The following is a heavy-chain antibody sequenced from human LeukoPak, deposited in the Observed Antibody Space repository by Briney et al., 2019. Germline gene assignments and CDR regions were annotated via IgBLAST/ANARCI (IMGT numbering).Heavy chain of an antibody. V-gene: IGHV3-48*01. Sequence: GGSLRLSCAASGFIVSRHSMTWVRQAPGKGLEWVPSISTSYSGIYYADSVKGRFTISRDNAKNSLYLQMDSLRADDTAVYYCARAHCSSITCFEWGQGTLVTVSS. J-gene: IGHJ4*02. D-gene: IGHD2-2*01. CDR3: ARAHCSSITCFE. CDR2: ISTSYSGI. CDR1: GFIVSRHS.